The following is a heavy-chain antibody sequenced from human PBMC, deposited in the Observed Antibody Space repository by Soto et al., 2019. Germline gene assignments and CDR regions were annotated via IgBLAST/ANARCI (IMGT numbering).Heavy chain of an antibody. D-gene: IGHD1-26*01. J-gene: IGHJ4*02. Sequence: EVQILQSGGGLEQPGGSLRLSCAASGFTFSNYAMSWIRQAPGKGLEWVSTIRETGNTYYADSVRGRFATSRDNSENTLYLQMSSLRAEDTAVYYCAKQQMGVIRALDYCGQGTLVTVSS. CDR3: AKQQMGVIRALDY. CDR1: GFTFSNYA. V-gene: IGHV3-23*01. CDR2: IRETGNT.